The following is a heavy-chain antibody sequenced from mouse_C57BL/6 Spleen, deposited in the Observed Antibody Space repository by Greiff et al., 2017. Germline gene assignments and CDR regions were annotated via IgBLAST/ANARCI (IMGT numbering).Heavy chain of an antibody. J-gene: IGHJ4*01. CDR1: GYTFTEYT. CDR3: ARHEEPDYDVGDYYAMDY. D-gene: IGHD2-4*01. CDR2: FYPGSGSI. V-gene: IGHV1-62-2*01. Sequence: VQLQQSGAELVKPGASVKLSCKASGYTFTEYTIHWVKQRSGQGLEWIGWFYPGSGSIKYNEKFKDKATLTADKSSSTVYMELSRLTSEDSAVYFCARHEEPDYDVGDYYAMDYWGQGTSVTVSS.